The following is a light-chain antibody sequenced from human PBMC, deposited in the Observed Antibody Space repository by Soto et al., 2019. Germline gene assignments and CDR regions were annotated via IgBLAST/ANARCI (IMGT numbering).Light chain of an antibody. Sequence: QPVLTQPPSVSGAPGQRVTISCTGSSSNIGAGYDVHWYQQLPGTAPKLLIYDNSNRPSGVPDRFSGSKSGTSASLAITGLQVADESDYYCQSYDSSLNVYVFGTGTKVTVL. CDR1: SSNIGAGYD. J-gene: IGLJ1*01. CDR2: DNS. V-gene: IGLV1-40*01. CDR3: QSYDSSLNVYV.